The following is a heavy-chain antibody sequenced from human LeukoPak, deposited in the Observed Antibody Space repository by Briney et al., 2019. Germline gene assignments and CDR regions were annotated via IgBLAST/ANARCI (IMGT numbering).Heavy chain of an antibody. Sequence: PGGSLRLSCAAPGFTFSDHYMSWFRLSPGKGLEWLSYITSSGTTTDYADSVKGRFAISRDNAKNSMYLQMNSLRPEDTAVYYCARDPDYGDPEWGQGTLVTVSS. CDR1: GFTFSDHY. J-gene: IGHJ4*02. V-gene: IGHV3-11*01. CDR3: ARDPDYGDPE. CDR2: ITSSGTTT. D-gene: IGHD4-17*01.